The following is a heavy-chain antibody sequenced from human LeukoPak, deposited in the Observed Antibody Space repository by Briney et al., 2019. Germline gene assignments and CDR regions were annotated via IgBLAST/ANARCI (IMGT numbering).Heavy chain of an antibody. Sequence: GGSLRLSCAASGFTFSSYSMNWVRQAPGKGLEWVSYISSSSSTIYYADSVKDRFTISRDNAKNSLYLQMNSLRAEDTAVYYCAREPRGTSTVTTLTWGQGTLVTVSS. CDR1: GFTFSSYS. J-gene: IGHJ4*02. CDR3: AREPRGTSTVTTLT. CDR2: ISSSSSTI. V-gene: IGHV3-48*01. D-gene: IGHD4-17*01.